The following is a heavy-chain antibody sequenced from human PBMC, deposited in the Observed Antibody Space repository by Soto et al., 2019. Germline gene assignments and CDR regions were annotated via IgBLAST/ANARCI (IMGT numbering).Heavy chain of an antibody. V-gene: IGHV4-59*08. Sequence: QVQLQESGPGLVKPSETLSLTCTVSGGSLSSYYWSWIRQPPGKGLEWIGYIYYSGSTNYNPSLKSRVTLPVATSKNQFSLRLRSVAAADTAVYYCARRWGEALDYWGQGTLVTVSS. CDR1: GGSLSSYY. J-gene: IGHJ4*02. D-gene: IGHD3-16*01. CDR3: ARRWGEALDY. CDR2: IYYSGST.